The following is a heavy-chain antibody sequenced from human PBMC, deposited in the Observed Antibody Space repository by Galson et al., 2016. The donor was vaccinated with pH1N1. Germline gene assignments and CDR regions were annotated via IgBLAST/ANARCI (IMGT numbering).Heavy chain of an antibody. CDR3: ARPSSGSYEEFWFDP. Sequence: SLRLSCAASGFTFSGSAMHWVRQASGKGLEWVGRIRSKADSYATAYAASVEGRFTISRDDSKNTAYLQMNSLKTEDTAVYYCARPSSGSYEEFWFDPWGQGTLVTVSS. J-gene: IGHJ5*02. D-gene: IGHD1-26*01. CDR2: IRSKADSYAT. V-gene: IGHV3-73*01. CDR1: GFTFSGSA.